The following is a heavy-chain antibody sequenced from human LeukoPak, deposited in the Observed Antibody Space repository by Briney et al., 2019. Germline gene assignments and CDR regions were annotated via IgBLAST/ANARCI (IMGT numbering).Heavy chain of an antibody. Sequence: SETLSLTCTVSGGSISSGGYYWSWIRQHPGKGLEWLGYIYYGGSAYYNPSLKSRVTISVDTSKNQFSLKLSSVTAADTAVYYCARVSYYYGSGSYLYYYYGMDVWGQGTTVTVSS. J-gene: IGHJ6*02. CDR1: GGSISSGGYY. CDR2: IYYGGSA. V-gene: IGHV4-30-4*08. CDR3: ARVSYYYGSGSYLYYYYGMDV. D-gene: IGHD3-10*01.